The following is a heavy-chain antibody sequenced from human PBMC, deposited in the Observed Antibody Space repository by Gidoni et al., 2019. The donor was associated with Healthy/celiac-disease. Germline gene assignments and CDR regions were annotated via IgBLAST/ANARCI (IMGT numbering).Heavy chain of an antibody. CDR3: ARIARRYDSSGYYFGWFDP. CDR2: IFSNDEK. V-gene: IGHV2-26*01. Sequence: QVTLKESGPVLVKPTETLTLTCTVSGFSLSNARMGVSWIRQPPGKALEWLAHIFSNDEKSYSTSLKSRLTISKDTSKSQVVLTMTNMDPVDTATYYCARIARRYDSSGYYFGWFDPWGQGTLVTVSS. CDR1: GFSLSNARMG. J-gene: IGHJ5*02. D-gene: IGHD3-22*01.